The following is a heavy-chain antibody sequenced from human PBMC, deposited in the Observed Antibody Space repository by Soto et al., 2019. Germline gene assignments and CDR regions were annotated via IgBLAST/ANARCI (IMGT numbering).Heavy chain of an antibody. CDR2: IYYSGST. V-gene: IGHV4-59*08. D-gene: IGHD2-15*01. Sequence: SETLSLTCTVSGGSISSYYWSWIRQPPGKGLEWIGYIYYSGSTNYNPSLKSRVTISVDTSKNQFSLKLSSVTAADTAVYYCASEYCSGGSCYSGDAFDIWGQGTMVTVSS. CDR1: GGSISSYY. CDR3: ASEYCSGGSCYSGDAFDI. J-gene: IGHJ3*02.